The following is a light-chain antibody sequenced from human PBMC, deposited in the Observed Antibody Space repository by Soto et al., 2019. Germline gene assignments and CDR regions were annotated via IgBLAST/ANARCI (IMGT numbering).Light chain of an antibody. CDR2: EVT. Sequence: QSALTQPRSVSASPGQSVAISCTGTSRDVDAYDYVSWYQQHPGKAPKLIISEVTKRPSGVSHRFSGSKSGTTASLTISGLQAEDEADYYCCSFAGSFYIFGTGTKLTVL. CDR3: CSFAGSFYI. J-gene: IGLJ1*01. CDR1: SRDVDAYDY. V-gene: IGLV2-11*01.